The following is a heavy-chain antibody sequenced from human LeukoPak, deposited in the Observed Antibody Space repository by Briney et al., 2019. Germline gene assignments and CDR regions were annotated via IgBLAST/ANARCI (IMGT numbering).Heavy chain of an antibody. Sequence: PLRFLKISCRSAGWTFTDDNITWVGQVPPNTPSWVSSITSDGYIYSTESRRGRFTISRDNTKNSVFLQMNDLRADDTAVYYCSRSEPMTTGDYWGQGTLVTVSS. D-gene: IGHD1-1*01. CDR3: SRSEPMTTGDY. V-gene: IGHV3-69-1*01. CDR1: GWTFTDDN. J-gene: IGHJ4*02. CDR2: ITSDGYI.